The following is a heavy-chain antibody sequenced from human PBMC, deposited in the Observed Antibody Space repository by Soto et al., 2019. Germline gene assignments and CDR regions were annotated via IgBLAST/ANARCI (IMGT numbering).Heavy chain of an antibody. V-gene: IGHV5-51*01. J-gene: IGHJ4*02. Sequence: GESLKISCKTSGYNFISYWVAWVRQVPGKGLEWMGIIYPGDSDATYSPSFEGQVTFSVDKSITTAYLQWISLKASDTAMYYCARKAYYGSGTYYSEYWGQGTQVTVSS. CDR3: ARKAYYGSGTYYSEY. CDR2: IYPGDSDA. D-gene: IGHD3-10*01. CDR1: GYNFISYW.